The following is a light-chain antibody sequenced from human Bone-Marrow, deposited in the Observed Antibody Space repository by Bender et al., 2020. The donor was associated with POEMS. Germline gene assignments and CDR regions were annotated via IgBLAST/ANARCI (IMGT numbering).Light chain of an antibody. Sequence: QSVLTQPPSASGTPGQRVTISCSGGSIGRNPLHWYPHPPGTAPRFVIYADDRRPSGVPNRFSASKFGSSASLAISGLQSEDAADYYCSTWDDRLNAWLFGGGTKLTVL. J-gene: IGLJ3*02. CDR3: STWDDRLNAWL. CDR2: ADD. V-gene: IGLV1-44*01. CDR1: SIGRNP.